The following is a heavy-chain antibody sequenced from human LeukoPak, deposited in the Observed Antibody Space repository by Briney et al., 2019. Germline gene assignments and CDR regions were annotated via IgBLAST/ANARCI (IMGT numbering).Heavy chain of an antibody. CDR3: AKRGIPTSAYYFYS. CDR1: GFTFDSYA. CDR2: ISSPGSST. J-gene: IGHJ4*02. V-gene: IGHV3-23*01. Sequence: GGSLRLSCAASGFTFDSYAMIWVRQAPGKGLEWVSYISSPGSSTFYADSVKGRFTISRDNSKNTLYLQMNSLRAEDTAVYYCAKRGIPTSAYYFYSWGQGTLITVSS. D-gene: IGHD2-2*01.